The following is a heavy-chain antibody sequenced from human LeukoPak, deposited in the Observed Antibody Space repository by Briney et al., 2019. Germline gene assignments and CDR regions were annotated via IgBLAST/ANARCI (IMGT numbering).Heavy chain of an antibody. Sequence: SETLSLTCIVSGGSISSGYYWAWIRQPPGKGLAWIGNINYSGSTYYNPSLKSRVTISVDTSKKQFSLKLTSVTAADTAVYYCARRREGSSWTDYWGQGTLVTVSS. V-gene: IGHV4-39*01. J-gene: IGHJ4*02. CDR2: INYSGST. CDR1: GGSISSGYY. D-gene: IGHD6-13*01. CDR3: ARRREGSSWTDY.